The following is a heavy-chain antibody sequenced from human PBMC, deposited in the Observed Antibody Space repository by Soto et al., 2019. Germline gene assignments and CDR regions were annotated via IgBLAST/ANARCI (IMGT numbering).Heavy chain of an antibody. V-gene: IGHV4-38-2*01. J-gene: IGHJ5*02. Sequence: SETLSLTCVVSGYSISSGYFWGWIRQPPGKALEFIGNIYYSGSTYYNPSLKSRASLSVDTSNNQFSLKLSSVTVADTAVYYCVRVLSEDWFDPWGQGTLVTVSS. CDR2: IYYSGST. CDR3: VRVLSEDWFDP. CDR1: GYSISSGYF.